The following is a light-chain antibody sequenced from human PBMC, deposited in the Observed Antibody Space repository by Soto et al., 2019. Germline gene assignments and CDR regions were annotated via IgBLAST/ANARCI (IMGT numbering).Light chain of an antibody. CDR2: AAS. V-gene: IGKV1-9*01. CDR3: QQLNSYLIT. CDR1: RGISSY. Sequence: DIQLTPSPSFLSASVGDRDTITCRASRGISSYLAWYQQKPGKAPKLLIYAASTLQTGVPSRFSGSGSGTEITLTISSLQPEDFATYYCQQLNSYLITFGQGTRLEIK. J-gene: IGKJ5*01.